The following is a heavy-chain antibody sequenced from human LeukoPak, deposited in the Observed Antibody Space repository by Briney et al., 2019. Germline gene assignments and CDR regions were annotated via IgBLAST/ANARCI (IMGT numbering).Heavy chain of an antibody. CDR2: IYYSGST. J-gene: IGHJ5*02. Sequence: PSETLSLTCTVSGGSISSSSYYWGWIRQPPGKGLEWIGSIYYSGSTYYNPSLKSRVTISVDTSKNQFSLKLSSVTAADTAVYYCARDHKIAAADNWFDPWGQGTLVTVSS. V-gene: IGHV4-39*07. CDR1: GGSISSSSYY. D-gene: IGHD6-13*01. CDR3: ARDHKIAAADNWFDP.